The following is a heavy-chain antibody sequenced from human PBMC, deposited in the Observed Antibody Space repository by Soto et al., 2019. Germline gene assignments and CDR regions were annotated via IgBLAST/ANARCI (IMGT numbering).Heavy chain of an antibody. D-gene: IGHD7-27*01. Sequence: QVQLLQSGAEVKKPGASVKVSCKASGYRFTTYGITWVRLAPGQGLEWLGGVSTYNGNTDYAQNLQDRVTMTTETSTSTAYMEVTRLTSADTAVYYCARGLGTNGLDVWGQGTTVTVSS. CDR2: VSTYNGNT. CDR3: ARGLGTNGLDV. CDR1: GYRFTTYG. J-gene: IGHJ6*02. V-gene: IGHV1-18*04.